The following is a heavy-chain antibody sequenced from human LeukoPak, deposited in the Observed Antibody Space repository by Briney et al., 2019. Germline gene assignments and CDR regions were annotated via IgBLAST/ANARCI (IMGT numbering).Heavy chain of an antibody. V-gene: IGHV4-4*02. Sequence: PSGTLSLTCAVSGGSISSSNWWSWVRQPPGKGLEWIGEIYHSGSTNYNPSLKSRVTISVDTSKNQFSLKVSSVTAADTAVYYCARSMVLIAAAGKGFDYWGQGTLVTVSS. CDR2: IYHSGST. J-gene: IGHJ4*02. D-gene: IGHD6-13*01. CDR3: ARSMVLIAAAGKGFDY. CDR1: GGSISSSNW.